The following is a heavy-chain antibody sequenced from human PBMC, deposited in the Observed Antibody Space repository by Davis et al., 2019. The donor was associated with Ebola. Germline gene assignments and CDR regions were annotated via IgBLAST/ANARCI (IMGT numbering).Heavy chain of an antibody. D-gene: IGHD4-17*01. Sequence: MPSETLSLTCTVSGGSISSYYWSWIRQPPGKGLEWIGYIYYSGSTNYNPSLKSRVTISVDTSKNQFSLKLSSVTAADTAVYYCARHFETPDYGRAYAFDIWGQGTMVTVSS. V-gene: IGHV4-59*08. CDR3: ARHFETPDYGRAYAFDI. CDR2: IYYSGST. J-gene: IGHJ3*02. CDR1: GGSISSYY.